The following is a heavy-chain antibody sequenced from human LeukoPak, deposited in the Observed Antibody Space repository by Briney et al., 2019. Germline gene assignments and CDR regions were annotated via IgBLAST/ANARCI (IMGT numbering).Heavy chain of an antibody. CDR2: INPSGGST. D-gene: IGHD4-11*01. V-gene: IGHV1-46*01. CDR1: GYTFTNYY. CDR3: ARGNYDYSNYYNWFDP. J-gene: IGHJ5*02. Sequence: ASVKVSCKAPGYTFTNYYMHWVRQAPGQGLEWMGIINPSGGSTSYAQKFQGRVTMTRDTSTSTVYMELSSLRSEDTAVYYCARGNYDYSNYYNWFDPWGQGTLVTVSS.